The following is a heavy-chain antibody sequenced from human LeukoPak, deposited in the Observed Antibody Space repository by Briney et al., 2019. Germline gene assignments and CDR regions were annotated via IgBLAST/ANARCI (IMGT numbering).Heavy chain of an antibody. V-gene: IGHV1-46*01. J-gene: IGHJ4*02. CDR3: ARGYYYDSSAGPPEY. D-gene: IGHD3-22*01. CDR1: GYTFSSYY. Sequence: ASVKVSCKASGYTFSSYYMHWVRQAPGQGLEWMTIINPSGGSTTYAQKFQGRVTMTRDTSTSTVYMELSSLRSEDTAVYYCARGYYYDSSAGPPEYWGQGTLVTVSS. CDR2: INPSGGST.